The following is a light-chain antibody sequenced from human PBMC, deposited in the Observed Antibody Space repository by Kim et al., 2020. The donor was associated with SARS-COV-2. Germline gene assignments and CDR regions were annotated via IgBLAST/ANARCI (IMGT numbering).Light chain of an antibody. CDR3: QSYDRTTKWV. Sequence: KQVPTPGPASGGKLAGKNVMGYQPRPGRAPATVIYADDQRPSGVPDRFSGSIDSSSNSASLTISGLTTEDEADYYCQSYDRTTKWVLGEGTQLTVL. J-gene: IGLJ3*02. CDR2: ADD. V-gene: IGLV6-57*02. CDR1: GGKLAGKN.